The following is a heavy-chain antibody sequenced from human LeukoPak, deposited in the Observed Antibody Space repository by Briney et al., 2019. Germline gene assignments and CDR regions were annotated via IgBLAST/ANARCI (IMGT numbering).Heavy chain of an antibody. J-gene: IGHJ6*02. Sequence: GASVKVSCKASGYTFTGYYMHWVRQAPGQGLEWMGWINPNSGGTNYAQKFQGRVTMTRDTSISTAYMELSRLRSDDTAVYHCARGGVVTHPRFFYGMGVWGQGTTVTVSS. CDR1: GYTFTGYY. CDR2: INPNSGGT. V-gene: IGHV1-2*02. CDR3: ARGGVVTHPRFFYGMGV. D-gene: IGHD4-23*01.